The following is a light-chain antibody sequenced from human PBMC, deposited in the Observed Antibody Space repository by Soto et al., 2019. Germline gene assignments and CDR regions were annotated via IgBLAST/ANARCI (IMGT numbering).Light chain of an antibody. CDR2: DAS. J-gene: IGKJ5*01. V-gene: IGKV3-11*01. CDR3: QQRSNWPS. Sequence: TQSPSTLSVSVGDRVTLSCRASQSVSSYLAWYQQKPGQAPRLLIYDASNRATGIPARLSGSGSGTDFTLTISSLEPEDFAVYYCQQRSNWPSFGQGTRLEIK. CDR1: QSVSSY.